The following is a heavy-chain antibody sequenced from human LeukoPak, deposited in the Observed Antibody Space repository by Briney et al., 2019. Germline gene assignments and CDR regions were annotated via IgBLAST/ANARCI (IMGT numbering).Heavy chain of an antibody. CDR2: ISGSSRHK. V-gene: IGHV3-21*01. Sequence: GGSLRLSCAASGFTFSSYTTNWVRQAPGKGLEWVSSISGSSRHKYYADSVKGRFTISRDNAKNSLYLQTNSLRAEDTAVYYCARTANFAAGYYIDYWGQGTLVTVSS. CDR3: ARTANFAAGYYIDY. J-gene: IGHJ4*02. D-gene: IGHD6-13*01. CDR1: GFTFSSYT.